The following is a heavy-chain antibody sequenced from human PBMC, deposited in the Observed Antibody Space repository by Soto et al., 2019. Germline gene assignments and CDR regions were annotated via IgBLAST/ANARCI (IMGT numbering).Heavy chain of an antibody. J-gene: IGHJ4*02. Sequence: SVKVSCKASGGPFISYAISWVRQAPGQGLEWMGGIIPIFGTANYAQKFQGRVTITADESTSTAYMELSSLRSEDTAVYYCAGGYSGYEAPCFDYWGQGTLVTVSS. CDR1: GGPFISYA. V-gene: IGHV1-69*01. D-gene: IGHD5-12*01. CDR3: AGGYSGYEAPCFDY. CDR2: IIPIFGTA.